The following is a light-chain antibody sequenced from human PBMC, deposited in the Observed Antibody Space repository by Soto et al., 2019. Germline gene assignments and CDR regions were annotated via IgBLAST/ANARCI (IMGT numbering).Light chain of an antibody. V-gene: IGKV1-5*01. CDR2: DAS. Sequence: DIQMTQSPSSLSASVGDRVTITCRASQSIGSYLNWYQQKPGEAPKLLIYDASNLQSGVPSRFSGSGSGTEFTLTISSLQPDDFATYYCQQYNSYWTFGQGTKVDIK. CDR1: QSIGSY. J-gene: IGKJ1*01. CDR3: QQYNSYWT.